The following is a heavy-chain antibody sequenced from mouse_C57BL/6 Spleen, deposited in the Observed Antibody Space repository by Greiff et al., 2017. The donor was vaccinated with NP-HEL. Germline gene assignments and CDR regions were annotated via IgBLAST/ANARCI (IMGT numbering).Heavy chain of an antibody. J-gene: IGHJ4*01. CDR1: GFTFSDYG. CDR2: ISSGSSTI. V-gene: IGHV5-17*01. Sequence: EVKVEESGGGLVKPGGSLKLSCAASGFTFSDYGMHWVRQAPEKGLAWVAYISSGSSTIYYADTVKGRFTISRDNAKNTLFLQMTSLRSEDTAMYYCARRLRHYYAMDYWGQGTSVTVSS. CDR3: ARRLRHYYAMDY. D-gene: IGHD2-4*01.